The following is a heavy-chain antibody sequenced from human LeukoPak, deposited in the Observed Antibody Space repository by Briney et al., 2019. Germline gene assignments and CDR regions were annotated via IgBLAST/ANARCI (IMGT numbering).Heavy chain of an antibody. CDR3: ASTYYDFWSGYYPIDY. J-gene: IGHJ4*02. CDR2: IKQDGSEK. Sequence: GGSLRLSCAASGFTFSSYWMCWVRQAPGKGLEWVANIKQDGSEKYYVDSVKGRFTISRDNAKNSLYLQMNSLRAEDTAVYYCASTYYDFWSGYYPIDYWGQGTLVTVSS. CDR1: GFTFSSYW. D-gene: IGHD3-3*01. V-gene: IGHV3-7*01.